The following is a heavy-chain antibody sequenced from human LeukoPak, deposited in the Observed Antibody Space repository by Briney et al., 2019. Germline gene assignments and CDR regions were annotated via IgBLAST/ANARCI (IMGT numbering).Heavy chain of an antibody. J-gene: IGHJ4*02. Sequence: PGGSLRLSCAASGFIFSSYPLNWVRQAPGKGLEWVSTISGDSSYIQYADSVKGRFTISRDNSKNTVYLQMRNLRVEHTAVYYCAKVVAGNIDYYFDYWGQGILVAVSS. CDR2: ISGDSSYI. CDR3: AKVVAGNIDYYFDY. D-gene: IGHD2/OR15-2a*01. V-gene: IGHV3-21*04. CDR1: GFIFSSYP.